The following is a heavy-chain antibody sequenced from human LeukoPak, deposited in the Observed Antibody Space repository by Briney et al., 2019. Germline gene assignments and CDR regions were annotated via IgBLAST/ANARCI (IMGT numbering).Heavy chain of an antibody. Sequence: GESLKISCKTSGYTFTTYWIGWVRQMPGKGLEWMGIIYPGDSDTKYSPSFQGQVTISVDKSIRTAYLQWSSLKASDSAIDYCARNYGGSWALDHWGQGTLVTVSS. CDR1: GYTFTTYW. CDR3: ARNYGGSWALDH. J-gene: IGHJ4*02. CDR2: IYPGDSDT. D-gene: IGHD4-17*01. V-gene: IGHV5-51*01.